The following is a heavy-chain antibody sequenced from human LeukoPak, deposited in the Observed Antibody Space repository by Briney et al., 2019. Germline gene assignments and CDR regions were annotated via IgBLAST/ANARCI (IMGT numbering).Heavy chain of an antibody. D-gene: IGHD3-16*02. CDR3: AKEYRP. CDR2: ITGRGYTT. CDR1: GFTFSNSE. Sequence: PGGSLRLSCAASGFTFSNSEMNWVRQAPGKGLEWVSGITGRGYTTYYADSVKGRFTISRDNSKSTLYLQMNSLKAEDTAVYYCAKEYRPWGQGTLVTVSS. V-gene: IGHV3-23*01. J-gene: IGHJ5*02.